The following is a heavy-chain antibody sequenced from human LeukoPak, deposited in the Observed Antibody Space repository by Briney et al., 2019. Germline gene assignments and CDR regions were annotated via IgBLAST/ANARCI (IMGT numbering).Heavy chain of an antibody. CDR1: GGSISSDSYY. CDR3: ARWLIAVACRREYFQH. Sequence: SETLSLTCTVSGGSISSDSYYWSWIRQPAGKGLEWIGRIYTSGSTNYNPSLKSRVTISVDTSKNQFSLKLSSVTAADTAVYYCARWLIAVACRREYFQHWGQGTLVTVSS. V-gene: IGHV4-61*02. D-gene: IGHD6-19*01. CDR2: IYTSGST. J-gene: IGHJ1*01.